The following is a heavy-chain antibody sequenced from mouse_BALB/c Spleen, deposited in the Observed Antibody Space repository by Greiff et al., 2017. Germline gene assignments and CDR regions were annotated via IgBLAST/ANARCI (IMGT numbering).Heavy chain of an antibody. CDR3: ARSEGTY. CDR1: GFTFSSFG. V-gene: IGHV5-17*02. CDR2: ISSGSSTI. J-gene: IGHJ3*01. Sequence: EVHLVESGGGLVQPGGSRKLSCAASGFTFSSFGMHWVRQAPEKGLEWVAYISSGSSTIYYADTVKGRFTISRDNPKNTLFLQMTSLRSEDTAMYYCARSEGTYWGQGTLVTVSA. D-gene: IGHD3-3*01.